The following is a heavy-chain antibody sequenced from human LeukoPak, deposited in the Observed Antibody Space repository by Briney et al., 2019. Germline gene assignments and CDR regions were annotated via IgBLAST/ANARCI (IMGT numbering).Heavy chain of an antibody. CDR2: INPNSGGT. CDR3: ARVMTWDHDY. J-gene: IGHJ4*02. D-gene: IGHD1-26*01. V-gene: IGHV1-2*02. CDR1: GYTFTDDY. Sequence: GASVKVSCKPSGYTFTDDYLHWVRQAPGQGLEWMGWINPNSGGTNYAQKFQGRVTMTRDTSISTAYMELSRLRSDDTAVYYCARVMTWDHDYWGQGTLVTVSS.